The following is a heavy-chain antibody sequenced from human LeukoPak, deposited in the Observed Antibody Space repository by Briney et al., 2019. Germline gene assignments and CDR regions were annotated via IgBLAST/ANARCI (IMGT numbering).Heavy chain of an antibody. CDR3: ALGYNDIWEL. J-gene: IGHJ4*02. CDR2: INHSGST. D-gene: IGHD5-24*01. CDR1: SGSISSRTW. V-gene: IGHV4-4*02. Sequence: SGTLSLTCAVSSGSISSRTWWSWVRQPPGKGLEWIGEINHSGSTHYTPSLKSRVTISVDTSDNQFSLKMISVTAADAAVYYCALGYNDIWELWGRGTLVTVSS.